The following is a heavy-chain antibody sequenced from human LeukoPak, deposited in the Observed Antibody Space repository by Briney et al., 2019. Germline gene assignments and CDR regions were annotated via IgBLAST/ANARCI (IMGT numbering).Heavy chain of an antibody. Sequence: GGSLRLSCAASGFIFSNYGMHWVRQAPGKGLEWVAFIRYDGSNKYYADSVKGRFTISRDNSKNTLYLQMNSLRAEDTAVYYCARDYDIVESLEGHDVFDIWGQGTLVTVSS. CDR3: ARDYDIVESLEGHDVFDI. D-gene: IGHD2-21*01. CDR2: IRYDGSNK. J-gene: IGHJ3*02. V-gene: IGHV3-30*02. CDR1: GFIFSNYG.